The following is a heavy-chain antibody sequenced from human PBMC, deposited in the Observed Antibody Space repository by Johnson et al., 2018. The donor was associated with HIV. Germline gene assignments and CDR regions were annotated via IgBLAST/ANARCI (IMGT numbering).Heavy chain of an antibody. CDR2: ISYDGSNK. CDR3: TYSSAWSPGAFDI. Sequence: VHLVESGGGVVQPGRSLRLSCAASGFTFSSYTMHWVRQAQGKGLEWVAVISYDGSNKYYADSVKGRFTISRDNSKNTLYLQMNSLRAEDTAVFYCTYSSAWSPGAFDIWGQGTMVTVSS. V-gene: IGHV3-30-3*01. J-gene: IGHJ3*02. D-gene: IGHD6-19*01. CDR1: GFTFSSYT.